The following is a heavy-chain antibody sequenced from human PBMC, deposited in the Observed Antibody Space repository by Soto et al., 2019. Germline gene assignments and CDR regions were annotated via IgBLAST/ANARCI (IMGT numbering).Heavy chain of an antibody. CDR3: TRESMSGWSNY. CDR2: TYYRSKWYN. Sequence: PSQTLSLTCVISGDSVSSNSASLNLIRQSPSRGFEWLGRTYYRSKWYNDYAISAKSRISINPDTSKNQVSLQLDSVTPEDTAVYYCTRESMSGWSNYWGQGTLVIVSS. D-gene: IGHD6-19*01. V-gene: IGHV6-1*01. CDR1: GDSVSSNSAS. J-gene: IGHJ4*02.